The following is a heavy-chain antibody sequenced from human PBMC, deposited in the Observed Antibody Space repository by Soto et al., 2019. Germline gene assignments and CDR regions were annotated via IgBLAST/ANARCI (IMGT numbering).Heavy chain of an antibody. CDR2: IKQDGSEK. V-gene: IGHV3-7*05. J-gene: IGHJ6*02. D-gene: IGHD2-2*01. CDR1: GFTFSSYW. Sequence: GGSLRLSCAASGFTFSSYWMSWVRQAPGKGLEWVANIKQDGSEKYYVDSVKGRFTISRDNAKNSLYLQMNSLRAEDTAVYYCARDRRVGYCSSTSCFQYYYGMDVWGQGTTVTVSS. CDR3: ARDRRVGYCSSTSCFQYYYGMDV.